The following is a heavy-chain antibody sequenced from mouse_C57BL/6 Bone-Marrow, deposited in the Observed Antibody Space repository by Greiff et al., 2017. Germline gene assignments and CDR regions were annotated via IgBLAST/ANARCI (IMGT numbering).Heavy chain of an antibody. J-gene: IGHJ2*01. Sequence: QVQLKESGAELVKPGASVKISCKASGYAFSSYWMNWVKQRPGKGLEWIGQIYPGDGDTNYNGKFKGKATLTADNSSSTAYMQLSSLTSEDSAVYFCARGGLRDYFDYWGQGTTLTVSS. CDR3: ARGGLRDYFDY. CDR1: GYAFSSYW. CDR2: IYPGDGDT. V-gene: IGHV1-80*01.